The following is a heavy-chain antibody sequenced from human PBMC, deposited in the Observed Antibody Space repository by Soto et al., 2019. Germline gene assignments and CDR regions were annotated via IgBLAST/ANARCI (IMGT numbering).Heavy chain of an antibody. J-gene: IGHJ4*02. D-gene: IGHD3-16*01. CDR2: ISGYNGNP. CDR3: ARVHIIGGVITHEKGFDY. V-gene: IGHV1-18*01. CDR1: GYTFTTYG. Sequence: QVQLVQSGAEVKKPGASVKVSCKASGYTFTTYGISWVRQAPGQGVEWMGWISGYNGNPKYAQKLQGRVTMTADASMCTAHMELRCLRSDDTAVYYCARVHIIGGVITHEKGFDYWGQGTLVSVSS.